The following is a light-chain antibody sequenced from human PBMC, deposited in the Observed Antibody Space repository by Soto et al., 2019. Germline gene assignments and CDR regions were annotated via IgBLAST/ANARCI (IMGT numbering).Light chain of an antibody. CDR2: WAS. CDR1: RSILYTSSGNNY. Sequence: DILITQSPHSLAVSLGDRATINCKSSRSILYTSSGNNYLAWYQHKPGQPPKLXIYWASTRVSGVPDRFSGSGYGTDFNLTISSLQAEDVAVYYCQHYYSSPLTFGGGTKVDIK. J-gene: IGKJ4*01. CDR3: QHYYSSPLT. V-gene: IGKV4-1*01.